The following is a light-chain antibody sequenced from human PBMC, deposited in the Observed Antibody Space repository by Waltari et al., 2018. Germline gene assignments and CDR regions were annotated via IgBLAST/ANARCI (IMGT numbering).Light chain of an antibody. CDR1: TLGRRY. Sequence: SYELTQLPSVSVSPGQTASITCFGETLGRRYTSWFQQRPGQSPVVIIYQDSKRPTGIPERFSGSNSANTATLTISGTQTKDEGDYYCLAWDRNTVVFGGGTKLTVL. CDR3: LAWDRNTVV. V-gene: IGLV3-1*01. CDR2: QDS. J-gene: IGLJ2*01.